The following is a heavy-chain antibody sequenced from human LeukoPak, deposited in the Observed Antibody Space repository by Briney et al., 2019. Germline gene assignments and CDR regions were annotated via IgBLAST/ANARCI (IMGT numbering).Heavy chain of an antibody. V-gene: IGHV4-34*01. Sequence: SETLSLTCAVYGGSFSGYYWSWIRQPPGKGLEWIGEINRSGSTNYNPSLKSRVTISVDTSKNQFSLKLSSVTAADTAVYYYASSRYCSSTSCFPRIFAGYYYGMDVWGQGTTVTVSS. CDR2: INRSGST. D-gene: IGHD2-2*01. CDR1: GGSFSGYY. CDR3: ASSRYCSSTSCFPRIFAGYYYGMDV. J-gene: IGHJ6*02.